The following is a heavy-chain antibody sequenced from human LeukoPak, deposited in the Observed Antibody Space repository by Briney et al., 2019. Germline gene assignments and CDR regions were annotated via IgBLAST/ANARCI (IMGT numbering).Heavy chain of an antibody. CDR3: AKDSGEFDY. Sequence: GGSLRLSCAATGFTFSSYAISWVRQAPGKGLEWVSAISGSGGSTNYADSVKGRFTISRDNSKNTLYLQMNSLRAEDTAVYYCAKDSGEFDYWGQGTLVTVSS. CDR1: GFTFSSYA. CDR2: ISGSGGST. J-gene: IGHJ4*02. D-gene: IGHD3-10*01. V-gene: IGHV3-23*01.